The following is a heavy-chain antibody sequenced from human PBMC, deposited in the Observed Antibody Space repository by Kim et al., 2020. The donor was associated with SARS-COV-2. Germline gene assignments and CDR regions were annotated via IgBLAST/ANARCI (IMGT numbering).Heavy chain of an antibody. V-gene: IGHV4-31*03. CDR1: GGSISSGGYY. D-gene: IGHD3-10*01. J-gene: IGHJ3*02. Sequence: SETLSLTCTVSGGSISSGGYYWSWIRQHPGKGLEWIGYIYYSGSTYYNPSLKSRVTISVDTSKNQFSLKLSSVTAADTAVYYCARDMVRGAMGAFDIWGQGTMVTVSS. CDR3: ARDMVRGAMGAFDI. CDR2: IYYSGST.